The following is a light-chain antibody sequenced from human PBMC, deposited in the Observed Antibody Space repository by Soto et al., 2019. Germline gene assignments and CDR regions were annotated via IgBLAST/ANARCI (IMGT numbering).Light chain of an antibody. CDR1: SIDVGDSDF. CDR3: SSFKGTNSFV. V-gene: IGLV2-11*01. J-gene: IGLJ1*01. CDR2: VVT. Sequence: QSALTQPRSVSGSPGQSVTISCTGTSIDVGDSDFVSWYQQHPGKAPKLMIYVVTKRPSGVPDRFSGSKSGNTASLTISGLQDEDEADYYCSSFKGTNSFVFGTGTKVTVL.